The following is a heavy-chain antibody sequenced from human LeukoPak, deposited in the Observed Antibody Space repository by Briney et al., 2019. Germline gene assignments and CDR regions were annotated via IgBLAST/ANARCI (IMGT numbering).Heavy chain of an antibody. CDR2: IYYNGNT. J-gene: IGHJ4*02. D-gene: IGHD3-10*01. CDR1: GGSISGFY. V-gene: IGHV4-59*01. Sequence: SETLSLTCTVSGGSISGFYWSWIRQPPGKALEWIAFIYYNGNTKYNPSFTSRVTVSVDTSKNQFSLRLNSVTAADTAVYYRARHYGSGTYPLDYWGQGTLVTVSS. CDR3: ARHYGSGTYPLDY.